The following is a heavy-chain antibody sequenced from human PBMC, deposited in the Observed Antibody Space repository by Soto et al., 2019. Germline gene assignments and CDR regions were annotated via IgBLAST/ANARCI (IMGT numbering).Heavy chain of an antibody. V-gene: IGHV1-8*01. J-gene: IGHJ5*02. CDR2: MNPNSGNT. CDR1: GHTFTSYD. Sequence: ASVKVSCKASGHTFTSYDINWVRQATGQGLEWMGWMNPNSGNTGYAQKFQGRVTMTRNTSISTAYMELSSLRSEDTVVYYCARAGFNPLGYCSSTSCYWVPSHNWFDPWGQGTLVTVSS. D-gene: IGHD2-2*01. CDR3: ARAGFNPLGYCSSTSCYWVPSHNWFDP.